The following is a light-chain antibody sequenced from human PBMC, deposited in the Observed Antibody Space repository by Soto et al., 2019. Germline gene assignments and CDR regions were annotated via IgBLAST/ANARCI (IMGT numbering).Light chain of an antibody. Sequence: QSALTQPASVSGSPGQSITISCTGTSSDVGGYNYVSWYQQNPGKAPKLMIYEVSNRPSGVSNRFSGSKSGSTASLTISGLQAEDEADYYCTSYRSTSTRYVFGTGTKLTVL. V-gene: IGLV2-14*01. J-gene: IGLJ1*01. CDR2: EVS. CDR3: TSYRSTSTRYV. CDR1: SSDVGGYNY.